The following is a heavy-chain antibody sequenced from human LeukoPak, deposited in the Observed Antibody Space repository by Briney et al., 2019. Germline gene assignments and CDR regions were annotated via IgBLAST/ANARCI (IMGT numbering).Heavy chain of an antibody. J-gene: IGHJ4*02. CDR1: AFTFSTYA. CDR2: ISGSGGTT. CDR3: AKAQVALPRFYYFDY. D-gene: IGHD2-15*01. V-gene: IGHV3-23*01. Sequence: GGSLRLSCAASAFTFSTYAMNWVRQAPGKGLEWVSAISGSGGTTYYADSVKGRFTISRDNSKNTLYLQMNSLRAEDTAVYYCAKAQVALPRFYYFDYWGQGTLVTVSS.